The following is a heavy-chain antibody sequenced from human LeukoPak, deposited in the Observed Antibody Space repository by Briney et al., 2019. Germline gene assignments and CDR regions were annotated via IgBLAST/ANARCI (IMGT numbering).Heavy chain of an antibody. J-gene: IGHJ4*02. Sequence: SETLSLTCAVYGGSFRGYYWSWIRQPPGKGLEWIGEINHSGSTNYNPSLKSRVTISVDTSKNQFSLKLSSVTAADTAVYYCARGLSSSWYKSGAFDYWGQGTLVTVSS. D-gene: IGHD6-13*01. CDR1: GGSFRGYY. V-gene: IGHV4-34*01. CDR3: ARGLSSSWYKSGAFDY. CDR2: INHSGST.